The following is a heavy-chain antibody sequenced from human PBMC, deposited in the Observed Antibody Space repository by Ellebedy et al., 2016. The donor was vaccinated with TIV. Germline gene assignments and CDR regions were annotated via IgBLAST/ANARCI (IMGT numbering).Heavy chain of an antibody. D-gene: IGHD6-13*01. CDR3: ARQKAWYSSSWYSRGMDV. CDR1: GYSFTSYW. Sequence: GESLKISCKGSGYSFTSYWISWVRQMPGKGLEWMGRIDPSDSYTNYSPSFQGHVTISADKSISTAYLQWSSLKASDTAMYYCARQKAWYSSSWYSRGMDVWGQGTTVTVSS. V-gene: IGHV5-10-1*01. CDR2: IDPSDSYT. J-gene: IGHJ6*02.